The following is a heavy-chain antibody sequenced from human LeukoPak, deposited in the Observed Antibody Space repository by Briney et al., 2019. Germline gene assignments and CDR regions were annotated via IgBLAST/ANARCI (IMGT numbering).Heavy chain of an antibody. CDR1: GFTFSSYW. CDR3: ARGRWSDY. J-gene: IGHJ4*02. V-gene: IGHV3-7*01. CDR2: IKEDGTEK. D-gene: IGHD5-24*01. Sequence: GGSLRLSCAASGFTFSSYWMTWVRQAPGKGLEWVANIKEDGTEKNYVDSVKGRFTISRDNVKKSLYLEMNSLRVEDTAVYYCARGRWSDYWGQGTQVTVSS.